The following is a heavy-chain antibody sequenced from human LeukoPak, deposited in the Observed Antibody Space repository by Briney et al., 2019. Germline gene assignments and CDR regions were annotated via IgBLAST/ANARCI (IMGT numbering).Heavy chain of an antibody. D-gene: IGHD3-22*01. V-gene: IGHV4-59*01. Sequence: PSETLSLTCTVSGGSISSYYWSWIRQPPGKGLEWIGYIYYSGSTNYNPSLKSRVTISVDTSKNQFSLKLSSVTAADTAVYYCARGGYYDSSGYYEVLGYRGQGTLVTVSS. J-gene: IGHJ4*02. CDR2: IYYSGST. CDR1: GGSISSYY. CDR3: ARGGYYDSSGYYEVLGY.